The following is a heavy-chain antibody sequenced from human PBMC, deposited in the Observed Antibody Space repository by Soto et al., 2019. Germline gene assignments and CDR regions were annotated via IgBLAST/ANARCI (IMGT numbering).Heavy chain of an antibody. CDR3: ARGGDPDY. D-gene: IGHD2-21*02. V-gene: IGHV3-74*01. CDR1: GFTFNYYW. CDR2: LQTDGSHP. J-gene: IGHJ4*02. Sequence: EVQLVESGGGLVQPGGALRLSCVASGFTFNYYWMHWVRQAPGKGLMWVSRLQTDGSHPDYADSAKGRFTISRDNAKNTLYLQMNNLRTEATAVYYCARGGDPDYWGQGTLVTVSS.